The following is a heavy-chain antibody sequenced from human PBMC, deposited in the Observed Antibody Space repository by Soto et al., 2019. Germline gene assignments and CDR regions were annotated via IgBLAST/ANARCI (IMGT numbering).Heavy chain of an antibody. CDR3: ARGGMVIIPTATAFDY. CDR2: IYASGST. CDR1: GGSIGPYY. Sequence: LETLSLTCSVSGGSIGPYYWSWIRQPAGKGLEWIGRIYASGSTNYNPSLKSRVTMSVATSKNQFSLKLTSVTAADTATYYCARGGMVIIPTATAFDYWGQGTLVTVSS. J-gene: IGHJ4*02. V-gene: IGHV4-4*07. D-gene: IGHD1-1*01.